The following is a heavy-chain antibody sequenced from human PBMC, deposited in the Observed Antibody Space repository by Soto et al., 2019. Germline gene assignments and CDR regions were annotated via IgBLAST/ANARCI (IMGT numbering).Heavy chain of an antibody. CDR2: IWYDGSKK. D-gene: IGHD5-18*01. Sequence: QPGGSLRLSCTASGFTFSSYGMHGVRQAPGKGLEWVAVIWYDGSKKNYADSVKGRFTISRDNSKNTLYLQMNSLRDEDTAVYYCAKDRDTAFDYWGQGTLVTVSS. CDR3: AKDRDTAFDY. V-gene: IGHV3-33*06. J-gene: IGHJ4*02. CDR1: GFTFSSYG.